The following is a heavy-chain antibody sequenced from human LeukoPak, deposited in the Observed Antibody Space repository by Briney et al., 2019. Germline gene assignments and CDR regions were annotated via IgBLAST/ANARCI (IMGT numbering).Heavy chain of an antibody. V-gene: IGHV1-18*01. CDR2: MSTYNANT. D-gene: IGHD1-26*01. CDR3: ARDLKGATNSDDY. CDR1: GYTFTSYG. Sequence: ASVKVSCKASGYTFTSYGITWVRQAPGQGLEWIGWMSTYNANTYLAESLQGRVTMTKDTSATTAHLELRSLRAEDTAVYYCARDLKGATNSDDYWGQGTLVTVSS. J-gene: IGHJ4*02.